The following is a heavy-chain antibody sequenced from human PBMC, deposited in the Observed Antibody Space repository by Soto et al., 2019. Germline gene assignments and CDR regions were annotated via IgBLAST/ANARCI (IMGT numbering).Heavy chain of an antibody. CDR2: ISYDGSNK. J-gene: IGHJ6*02. CDR3: ARDKGVVPAAHYYYYGMDV. CDR1: GFTFSSYA. D-gene: IGHD2-2*01. Sequence: GGSLRLSCAASGFTFSSYAMHWVRQAPGKGLEWVAVISYDGSNKYYADSVKGRFTISRDNSKNTLYLQMNSLRAEDTAVYYCARDKGVVPAAHYYYYGMDVWDPGTTVTVSS. V-gene: IGHV3-30-3*01.